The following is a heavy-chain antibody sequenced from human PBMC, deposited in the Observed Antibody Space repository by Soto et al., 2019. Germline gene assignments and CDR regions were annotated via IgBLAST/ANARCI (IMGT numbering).Heavy chain of an antibody. CDR2: IIPIFGTP. CDR3: ARDRDDYGSGNYYNRIDC. J-gene: IGHJ4*02. D-gene: IGHD3-10*01. CDR1: GGIFSTYA. Sequence: QVQLVQSGAEVKKPGSSVKVSCKASGGIFSTYAISWLRQAPGQGLEWMGGIIPIFGTPNYAQRFKGRVTITADEYTTTSYMELRRLKSEDTAVYYCARDRDDYGSGNYYNRIDCWGQGTLVTVSS. V-gene: IGHV1-69*01.